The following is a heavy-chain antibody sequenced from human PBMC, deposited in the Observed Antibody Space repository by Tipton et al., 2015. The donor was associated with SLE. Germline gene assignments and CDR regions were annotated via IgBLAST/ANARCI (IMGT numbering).Heavy chain of an antibody. D-gene: IGHD6-13*01. Sequence: SLRLSCTASGFTFSNAWMTWVRQAPGKGLEWLGRIKSKTDGGTIDYAAPVKGRFTISRDDSKNTLFLQMNSLKTEDTALYYCTTVGQGTAAGFPRYFDYWGQGTLVTVSS. CDR2: IKSKTDGGTI. V-gene: IGHV3-15*01. J-gene: IGHJ4*02. CDR3: TTVGQGTAAGFPRYFDY. CDR1: GFTFSNAW.